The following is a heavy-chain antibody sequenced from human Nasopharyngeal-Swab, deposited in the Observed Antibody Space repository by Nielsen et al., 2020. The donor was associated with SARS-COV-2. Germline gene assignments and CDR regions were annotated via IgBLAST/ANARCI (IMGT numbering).Heavy chain of an antibody. V-gene: IGHV3-30*04. CDR1: GFSFSSYA. CDR3: ARRALQDYYFDY. CDR2: ASSDGRNK. J-gene: IGHJ4*02. Sequence: GESLKISCAASGFSFSSYAMHWVRQAPGKGLEWMAVASSDGRNKYYADSVKGRFTVSRDNSKNTLYFQMNSLRAEDTAVYYCARRALQDYYFDYWGQGTLITVSS.